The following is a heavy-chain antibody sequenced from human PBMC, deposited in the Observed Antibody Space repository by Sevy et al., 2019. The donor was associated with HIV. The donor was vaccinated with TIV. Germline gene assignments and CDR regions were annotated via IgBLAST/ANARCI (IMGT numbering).Heavy chain of an antibody. CDR1: GYTFINYD. CDR2: MNPNSGNT. D-gene: IGHD3-10*01. J-gene: IGHJ6*02. V-gene: IGHV1-8*01. Sequence: ASVKVSCKASGYTFINYDINWVRQATGQGLEWMGWMNPNSGNTGYAQKFQGRVNMTRNTSISTAYMELSSLSSDDTAVYYCTRGYYFGWGSGYGTDVWGQGTMVTVSS. CDR3: TRGYYFGWGSGYGTDV.